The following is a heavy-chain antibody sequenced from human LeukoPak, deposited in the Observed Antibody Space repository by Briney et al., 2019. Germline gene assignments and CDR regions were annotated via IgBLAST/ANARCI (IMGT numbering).Heavy chain of an antibody. D-gene: IGHD1-26*01. V-gene: IGHV1-18*01. Sequence: ASVKVSCNASGYTSTDYGISWVRQAPGQGLEWMGWIGGYNGKTKYVEKLQGRATMTTDTSTSTAYMELRSLRSDDTAVYYCARDRWSGATGDYHYYYGMDVWGQGTTVIVSS. CDR3: ARDRWSGATGDYHYYYGMDV. CDR1: GYTSTDYG. CDR2: IGGYNGKT. J-gene: IGHJ6*02.